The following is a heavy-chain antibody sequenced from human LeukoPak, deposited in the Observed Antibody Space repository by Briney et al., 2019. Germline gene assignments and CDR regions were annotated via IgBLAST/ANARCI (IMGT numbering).Heavy chain of an antibody. Sequence: GGSLRLSCAASGFTFSSYGMHWVRQAPGKGLEWVAVIWYDGSNKYYADSVKGRFTISRDNSKNTLYLQMNSLRAEDTAVYYCARGPVRYFEGQRADWCGMDVWGQGTTVIVSS. CDR3: ARGPVRYFEGQRADWCGMDV. V-gene: IGHV3-33*01. CDR2: IWYDGSNK. D-gene: IGHD3-9*01. CDR1: GFTFSSYG. J-gene: IGHJ6*02.